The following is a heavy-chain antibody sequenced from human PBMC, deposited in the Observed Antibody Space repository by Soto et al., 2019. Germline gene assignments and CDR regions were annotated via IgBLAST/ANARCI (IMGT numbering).Heavy chain of an antibody. CDR1: GFSLSTSGVG. CDR2: IYWSGDE. CDR3: ARGLATLPVFAFDV. V-gene: IGHV2-5*01. Sequence: QMTLKESGPTLVKPTQTLTLTCSFSGFSLSTSGVGVGWVRQPPGKALEWLALIYWSGDEHYRPSLKSRLTITKATSKNRVVLIMTNMDPVDTATYYCARGLATLPVFAFDVWGQGTTVTVSS. D-gene: IGHD6-6*01. J-gene: IGHJ3*01.